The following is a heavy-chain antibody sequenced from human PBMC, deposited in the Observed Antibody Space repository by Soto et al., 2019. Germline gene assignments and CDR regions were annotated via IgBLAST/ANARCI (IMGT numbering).Heavy chain of an antibody. CDR1: GFNFRSYG. J-gene: IGHJ4*02. Sequence: QVQLVESGGGVVQPGRSLRLSCAASGFNFRSYGMHWVRQAPGKGLEWVAVISYDGSAKWYVDSVKGRFTISRDTSKKILYLQMNSLRAEDTAVYYCAKDEGAEDDILTGYPLFDYRGQGILVTVSS. CDR3: AKDEGAEDDILTGYPLFDY. CDR2: ISYDGSAK. D-gene: IGHD3-9*01. V-gene: IGHV3-30*18.